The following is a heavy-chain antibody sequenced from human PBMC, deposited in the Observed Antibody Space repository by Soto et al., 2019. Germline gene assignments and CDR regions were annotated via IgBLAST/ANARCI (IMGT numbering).Heavy chain of an antibody. CDR2: ISAYDGNT. D-gene: IGHD6-6*01. CDR3: ARDGSQAARGWFDP. CDR1: GYTFTSYG. V-gene: IGHV1-18*04. J-gene: IGHJ5*02. Sequence: GASVKVSCKASGYTFTSYGISWVRQAPGQGLEWMGWISAYDGNTNYAQKLQGRVTMTTDTSTSTAYMELRSLRSDDTAVYYCARDGSQAARGWFDPWGQGTLVTVSS.